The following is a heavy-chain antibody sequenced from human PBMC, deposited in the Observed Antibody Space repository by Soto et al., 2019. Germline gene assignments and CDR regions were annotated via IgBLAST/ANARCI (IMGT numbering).Heavy chain of an antibody. J-gene: IGHJ4*02. D-gene: IGHD5-12*01. V-gene: IGHV1-2*04. CDR3: ARGKRNRGYEPAAY. Sequence: QVQLEQSGAEVKEPGASVKVSCKASGDSFTGYYIHWVRQDPGQGLEWLGWIKPESGDTNYAQNFQGWVTMTQDTSISTAYMEVNRLRSDDTAVYYCARGKRNRGYEPAAYWGQGTLVTVSS. CDR2: IKPESGDT. CDR1: GDSFTGYY.